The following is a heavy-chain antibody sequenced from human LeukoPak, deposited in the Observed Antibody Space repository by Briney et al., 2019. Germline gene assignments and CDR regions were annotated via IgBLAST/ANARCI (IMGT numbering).Heavy chain of an antibody. CDR3: ARGHTTIDLWPNDAFDI. D-gene: IGHD3-3*01. CDR1: GGSISSGGYY. V-gene: IGHV4-31*03. Sequence: SETLSLTCTVSGGSISSGGYYWSWIRQHPGKGLEWIGYIYYSGSTYYNPSLKSRVTISVDTSKNQFSLKLSSVTAADTAVYYCARGHTTIDLWPNDAFDIWGQGTMVTVSS. CDR2: IYYSGST. J-gene: IGHJ3*02.